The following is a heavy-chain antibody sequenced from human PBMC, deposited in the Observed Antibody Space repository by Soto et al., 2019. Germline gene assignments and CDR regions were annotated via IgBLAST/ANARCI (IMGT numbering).Heavy chain of an antibody. Sequence: PGGSLRLAWVAAGFFVKNYEMNCVRQVPGKGMEWISYISNSCNTIYVAASMRGRFTIYRDNAKNSLFLKMNSLRADDTAVYYCARDIDNRDYYYGLDVWGQGTTVTVSS. CDR3: ARDIDNRDYYYGLDV. V-gene: IGHV3-48*03. J-gene: IGHJ6*02. D-gene: IGHD1-20*01. CDR1: GFFVKNYE. CDR2: ISNSCNTI.